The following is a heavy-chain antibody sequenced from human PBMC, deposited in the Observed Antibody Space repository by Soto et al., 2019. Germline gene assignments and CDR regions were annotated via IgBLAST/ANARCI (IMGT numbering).Heavy chain of an antibody. J-gene: IGHJ4*02. D-gene: IGHD3-3*01. CDR2: ISYDGSNK. V-gene: IGHV3-30-3*01. Sequence: QVQLVESGGGVVQPGRSLRLSCAASGFTFSSCAMHWVRQAPGKGLEWVAVISYDGSNKYYADSVKGRFPVSRDNSKNALDLQVNGLRAEDTAVYSCARDKRDLRLLEWSYYFVYWGQGNLVTVSS. CDR1: GFTFSSCA. CDR3: ARDKRDLRLLEWSYYFVY.